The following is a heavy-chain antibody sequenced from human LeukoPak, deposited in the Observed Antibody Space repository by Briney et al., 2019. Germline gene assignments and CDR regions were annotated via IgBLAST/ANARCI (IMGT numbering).Heavy chain of an antibody. CDR3: ARAYCTSTSCYSGWP. CDR2: INPSGGST. Sequence: ASVKVSCKASGYTFTSYSMHWVRQAPRQGLEWMGIINPSGGSTSYAQKFQGRVTMTRDMSTSTVYMELSSLRSEDTAVYYCARAYCTSTSCYSGWPWGQGTLVTVSS. CDR1: GYTFTSYS. D-gene: IGHD2-2*01. V-gene: IGHV1-46*01. J-gene: IGHJ5*02.